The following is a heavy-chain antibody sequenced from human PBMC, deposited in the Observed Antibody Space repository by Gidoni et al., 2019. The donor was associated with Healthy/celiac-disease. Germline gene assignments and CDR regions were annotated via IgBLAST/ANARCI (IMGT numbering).Heavy chain of an antibody. V-gene: IGHV3-9*03. D-gene: IGHD6-13*01. CDR2: ISWNSGSI. J-gene: IGHJ3*02. CDR3: AKGIAAAIDAFDI. Sequence: ELQLVESGGGLVQPGRSLRLSCAASGFTFDDYAMHWVRQAPGKGLEWVSGISWNSGSIGYADSVKGRFTISRDNAKNSLYLQMNSLRAEDIALYYCAKGIAAAIDAFDIWGQGTMVTVSS. CDR1: GFTFDDYA.